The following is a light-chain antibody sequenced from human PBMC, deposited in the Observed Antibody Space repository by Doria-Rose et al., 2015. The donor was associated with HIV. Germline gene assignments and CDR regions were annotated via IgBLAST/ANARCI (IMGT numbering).Light chain of an antibody. Sequence: DIQMTQSPSSLSASVGDRVTITCRASQSFSTYLNWYRQKPGKAPKLLIYGATNLQSGVPSRLSGSGSGTDFTLTISSLQPEDFATYYCQQSYSIPYTFGQGTKVEIK. V-gene: IGKV1-39*01. CDR2: GAT. CDR1: QSFSTY. J-gene: IGKJ2*01. CDR3: QQSYSIPYT.